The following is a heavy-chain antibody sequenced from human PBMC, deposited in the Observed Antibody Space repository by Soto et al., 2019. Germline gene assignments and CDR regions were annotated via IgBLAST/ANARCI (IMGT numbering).Heavy chain of an antibody. CDR1: GFTFSSYA. Sequence: PGGSLRLSCAASGFTFSSYAMHWVRQAPGKGLEWVAVISYDGSNKYYADSVKGRFTISRDNSKNTLYLQMNSLRAEDTAVYYCARDNSVASILYYFDYWGQGTLVTVSS. CDR3: ARDNSVASILYYFDY. J-gene: IGHJ4*02. V-gene: IGHV3-30-3*01. D-gene: IGHD6-19*01. CDR2: ISYDGSNK.